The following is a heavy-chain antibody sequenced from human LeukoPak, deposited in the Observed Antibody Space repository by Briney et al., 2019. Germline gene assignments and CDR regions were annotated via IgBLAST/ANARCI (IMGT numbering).Heavy chain of an antibody. CDR2: INHGGST. CDR3: ARGWLRSPFDY. CDR1: GGSFSGYY. J-gene: IGHJ4*02. V-gene: IGHV4-34*01. D-gene: IGHD5-12*01. Sequence: SETLSLTCAVYGGSFSGYYWSWIRQPPGKGLEWIGEINHGGSTNYNPSLKSRVTISVDTSKNQFSLKLSSVTAADTAVYYCARGWLRSPFDYWGQGTLVTVSS.